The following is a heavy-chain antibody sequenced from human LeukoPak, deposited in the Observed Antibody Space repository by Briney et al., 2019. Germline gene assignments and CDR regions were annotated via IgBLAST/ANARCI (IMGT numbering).Heavy chain of an antibody. J-gene: IGHJ4*02. CDR1: GFTFSSYA. Sequence: PGGSLRLSCSASGFTFSSYAMHWVRQAPGKGLEYVSTISSNGGSTYYADSVKGRFTISRDSSKNMLYLQMSSLRTEDTAVFYCVRGVFDYWGQGTLVTVSS. CDR2: ISSNGGST. CDR3: VRGVFDY. V-gene: IGHV3-64D*06. D-gene: IGHD3-10*01.